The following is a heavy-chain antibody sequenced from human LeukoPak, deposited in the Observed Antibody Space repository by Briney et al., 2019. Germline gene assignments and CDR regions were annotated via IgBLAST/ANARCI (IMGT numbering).Heavy chain of an antibody. CDR2: ISRNSGSI. CDR3: AKVGGGWYFDY. CDR1: GFTIDDYA. V-gene: IGHV3-9*01. Sequence: GGSLRLSGAASGFTIDDYAMYLLRQAPGKRLEWVSGISRNSGSIDYADSMKGRLTVSRDNAKISLYLRTISVGAEATDFCYCAKVGGGWYFDYWGQGTLVTVSS. D-gene: IGHD6-19*01. J-gene: IGHJ4*02.